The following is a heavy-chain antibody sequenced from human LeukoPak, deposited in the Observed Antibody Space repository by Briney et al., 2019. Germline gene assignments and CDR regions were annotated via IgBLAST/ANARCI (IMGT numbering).Heavy chain of an antibody. V-gene: IGHV3-21*01. CDR2: ISSSSSYI. CDR1: GFTFSSYS. CDR3: ARTLRITMVRGVIPEFDY. D-gene: IGHD3-10*01. Sequence: PGGSLRLSCAASGFTFSSYSMNWVRQAPGKGLEWVSSISSSSSYIYYADSVKGRFTISRDNAKNSLYLQMNSLRAEDTAVYYCARTLRITMVRGVIPEFDYWGQGTLVTVSS. J-gene: IGHJ4*02.